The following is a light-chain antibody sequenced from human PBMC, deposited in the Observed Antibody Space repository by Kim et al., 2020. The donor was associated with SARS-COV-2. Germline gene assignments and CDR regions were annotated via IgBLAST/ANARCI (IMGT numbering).Light chain of an antibody. V-gene: IGLV3-19*01. CDR1: SLRTAF. CDR3: NCRDSSGNRV. CDR2: REY. Sequence: VALGHTVRIRCQGDSLRTAFASWYQQKPGQAPVLVMYREYSRPSGIPDRFSGSSSGNTASLTIIGAQAEDEADYYCNCRDSSGNRVFGGGTKVTVL. J-gene: IGLJ3*02.